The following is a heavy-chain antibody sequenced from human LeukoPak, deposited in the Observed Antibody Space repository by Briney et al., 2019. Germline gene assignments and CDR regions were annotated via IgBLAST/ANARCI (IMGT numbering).Heavy chain of an antibody. CDR3: AKTSGYYAYYSGMDV. J-gene: IGHJ6*04. CDR1: GFSFGGYA. D-gene: IGHD5-12*01. V-gene: IGHV3-23*01. CDR2: ITGGGTST. Sequence: PGGSLRLSCAASGFSFGGYALTWVRQAPGQGLEWVSGITGGGTSTYYADFVKGRLTISRDNSQNTVYLQMNSLRVEDTAVYYCAKTSGYYAYYSGMDVWGKGTTVTVSS.